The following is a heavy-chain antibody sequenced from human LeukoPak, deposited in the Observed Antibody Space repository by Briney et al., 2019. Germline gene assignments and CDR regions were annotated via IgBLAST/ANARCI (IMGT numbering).Heavy chain of an antibody. CDR3: ARGRSGVPAVTYNWFDP. Sequence: ASVKVSFKASGGTFNSNAFHWVRQAPGQGLEWMGGITPIFGSTKYAQKFQGRVTVTTDESTSTAYMELSDLRSDDTAVYYCARGRSGVPAVTYNWFDPWGQGTLVTVSS. CDR1: GGTFNSNA. D-gene: IGHD6-13*01. CDR2: ITPIFGST. V-gene: IGHV1-69*05. J-gene: IGHJ5*02.